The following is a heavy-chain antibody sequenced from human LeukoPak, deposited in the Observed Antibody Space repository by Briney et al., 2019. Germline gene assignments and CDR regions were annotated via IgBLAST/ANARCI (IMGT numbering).Heavy chain of an antibody. CDR1: GFTFSSYS. D-gene: IGHD5-18*01. CDR2: ISSSSSTI. J-gene: IGHJ3*02. V-gene: IGHV3-48*01. CDR3: ARVGGIQLWLSDAFDI. Sequence: PGGSLRLSCAASGFTFSSYSMNWVRQAPGKGLEWVSYISSSSSTIYYADSVKGRFTISRDNAKNSLYLQMNSLRAEDTAVYYCARVGGIQLWLSDAFDIWGQGTMVTVSS.